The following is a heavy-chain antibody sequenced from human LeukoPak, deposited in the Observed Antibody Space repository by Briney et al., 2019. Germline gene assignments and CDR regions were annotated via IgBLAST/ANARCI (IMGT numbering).Heavy chain of an antibody. J-gene: IGHJ4*02. V-gene: IGHV3-7*03. Sequence: GGSLRLSCTASGFTFSSYWMTWVRQAPGKGLEWVANIKQDGSEKNYVDSVKGRFTISRDNAKNSLHLQMNSLRAEDTAIYFCAKDRPSESLSHIDYWGQGTLVTVSS. CDR2: IKQDGSEK. CDR3: AKDRPSESLSHIDY. CDR1: GFTFSSYW. D-gene: IGHD1-26*01.